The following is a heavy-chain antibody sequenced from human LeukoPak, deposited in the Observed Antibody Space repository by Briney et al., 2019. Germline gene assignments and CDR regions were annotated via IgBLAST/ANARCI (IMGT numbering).Heavy chain of an antibody. CDR3: ARDAHLDWELPTGY. Sequence: ASVKVSCKASGYTFTSYGISWVRQAPGQGLEWMGWISAYNGNTNYAQKLQGRVTMTRDTSISTAYMELSRLRSDDTAVYYCARDAHLDWELPTGYWGQGTLVTVSS. V-gene: IGHV1-18*01. D-gene: IGHD1-26*01. J-gene: IGHJ4*02. CDR1: GYTFTSYG. CDR2: ISAYNGNT.